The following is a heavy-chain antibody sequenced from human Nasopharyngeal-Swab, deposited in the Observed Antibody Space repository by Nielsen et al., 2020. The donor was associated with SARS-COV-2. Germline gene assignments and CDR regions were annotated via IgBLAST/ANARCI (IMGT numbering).Heavy chain of an antibody. D-gene: IGHD4/OR15-4a*01. V-gene: IGHV3-73*01. CDR1: GFVFSGSA. CDR2: IGDKAHNYAT. J-gene: IGHJ4*02. Sequence: GGSLRLSCAASGFVFSGSAIHWVRQASGKGLEWVGRIGDKAHNYATTYAASVKGRLTISRDDSKNTAFLQMDSLNTEDTALYYCTTDYYFDYWGQGTLVAVSS. CDR3: TTDYYFDY.